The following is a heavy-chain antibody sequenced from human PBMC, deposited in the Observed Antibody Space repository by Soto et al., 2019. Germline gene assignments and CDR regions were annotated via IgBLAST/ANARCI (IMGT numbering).Heavy chain of an antibody. CDR2: ISGIGGST. CDR3: ASDPHITMIVVVITDAFDI. V-gene: IGHV3-23*01. CDR1: GFTFSSYA. J-gene: IGHJ3*02. D-gene: IGHD3-22*01. Sequence: GGSLRLSCAASGFTFSSYAMSWVRQAPGKGLEWVAAISGIGGSTYYADSVKGLFTISRDNSKNTLYLQMNSLRAEDTAVYYCASDPHITMIVVVITDAFDIWGQGTMVTVSS.